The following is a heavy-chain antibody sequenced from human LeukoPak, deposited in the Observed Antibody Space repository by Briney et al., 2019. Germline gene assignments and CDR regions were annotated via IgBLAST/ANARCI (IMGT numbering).Heavy chain of an antibody. V-gene: IGHV4-39*07. J-gene: IGHJ5*02. CDR1: GGSISSSSYY. Sequence: SETLSLTCTVSGGSISSSSYYWGWIRQPPGKGLEWIGSIYYSGSTYYNPSLKSRVTISVDTSKNQFSLKLSSVTAADTAVYYCARDGPGNYLLDNWFDPWGQGTLVTVSS. D-gene: IGHD3-10*01. CDR2: IYYSGST. CDR3: ARDGPGNYLLDNWFDP.